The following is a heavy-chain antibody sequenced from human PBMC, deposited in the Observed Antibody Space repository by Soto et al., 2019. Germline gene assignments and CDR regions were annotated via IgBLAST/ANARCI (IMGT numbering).Heavy chain of an antibody. J-gene: IGHJ4*02. CDR3: AREAIIVIAAPEYYFDY. Sequence: EVQLVESGGDLVQRGGSLRLSCAASGFDVSNTDMSWVRQAPGKGLEWVSVIYRGGYTNYADPVQGRYIVSRVRPKNTLYLQMDRLRAEDTAVYYCAREAIIVIAAPEYYFDYWGQGTLVTVSS. CDR2: IYRGGYT. V-gene: IGHV3-66*01. CDR1: GFDVSNTD. D-gene: IGHD3-22*01.